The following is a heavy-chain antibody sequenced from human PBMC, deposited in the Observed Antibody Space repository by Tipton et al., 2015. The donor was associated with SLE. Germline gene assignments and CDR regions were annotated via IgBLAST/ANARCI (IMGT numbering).Heavy chain of an antibody. J-gene: IGHJ4*02. CDR1: GFTFGNYA. CDR3: AKDKSAYCSGMSCSLFDS. V-gene: IGHV3-23*03. Sequence: QLVQSGGGVVQPGGSLRLSCAASGFTFGNYAMSWVRQAPGKGLEWVSIIYSSGNTYDADSVKGRFITSRENSKNTLYLQLNSLRPEDTAVYYCAKDKSAYCSGMSCSLFDSWGQGTLVTVSS. D-gene: IGHD2-21*01. CDR2: IIYSSGNT.